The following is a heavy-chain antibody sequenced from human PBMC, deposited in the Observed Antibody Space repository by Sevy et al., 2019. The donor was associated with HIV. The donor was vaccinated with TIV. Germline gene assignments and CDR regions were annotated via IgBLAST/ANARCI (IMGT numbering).Heavy chain of an antibody. CDR2: ISSSSTTI. CDR3: ARGSTGYDVGPLDY. CDR1: GFTFSSYS. V-gene: IGHV3-48*02. D-gene: IGHD5-12*01. J-gene: IGHJ4*02. Sequence: GGSLRLSCAASGFTFSSYSMNWVRQAPGKGLEWVSYISSSSTTIYYADSVKGRLTISRDNAKNSLYLQMNSLRDEDTAVYYCARGSTGYDVGPLDYWGQGTLVTFSS.